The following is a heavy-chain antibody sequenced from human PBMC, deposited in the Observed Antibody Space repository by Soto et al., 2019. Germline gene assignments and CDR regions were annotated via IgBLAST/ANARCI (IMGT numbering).Heavy chain of an antibody. CDR2: IIPIFGTA. D-gene: IGHD5-12*01. CDR1: GGTFSSYA. V-gene: IGHV1-69*13. CDR3: ARDRVGRLYSGYDDNWFDP. Sequence: GASVKVSCKASGGTFSSYAISWVRQAPGQGLEWMGGIIPIFGTANYAQKFQGRVTITADESTSTAYMELSSLRSEDTAVYYCARDRVGRLYSGYDDNWFDPWGQGTLVTVSS. J-gene: IGHJ5*02.